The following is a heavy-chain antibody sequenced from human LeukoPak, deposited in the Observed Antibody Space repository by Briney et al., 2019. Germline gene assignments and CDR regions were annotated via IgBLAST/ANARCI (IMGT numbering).Heavy chain of an antibody. CDR2: IRSKANSYAT. Sequence: GGSLSLSCAASGFTFSGSAMHWVRQASGKGLEWVGRIRSKANSYATAYAASVKGRFTISRDDSKNTAYLQMNSLKTEDTAVYYCTSVVAVATDPVDYWGQGTLVTVSS. CDR1: GFTFSGSA. J-gene: IGHJ4*02. V-gene: IGHV3-73*01. CDR3: TSVVAVATDPVDY. D-gene: IGHD6-19*01.